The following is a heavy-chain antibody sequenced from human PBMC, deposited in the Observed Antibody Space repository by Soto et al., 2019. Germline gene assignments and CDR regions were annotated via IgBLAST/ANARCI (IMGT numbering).Heavy chain of an antibody. J-gene: IGHJ5*02. V-gene: IGHV4-59*13. D-gene: IGHD3-10*01. Sequence: PSETLSLTCTISGGSFGTNYWSWIRQAPGKGLEWIGYTYYTGSTKYNPSLKSRATISVDTSNNQFSLTLNSAAAAETAVYYCETDSDGRGPFDTWGQGILVTVSS. CDR2: TYYTGST. CDR3: ETDSDGRGPFDT. CDR1: GGSFGTNY.